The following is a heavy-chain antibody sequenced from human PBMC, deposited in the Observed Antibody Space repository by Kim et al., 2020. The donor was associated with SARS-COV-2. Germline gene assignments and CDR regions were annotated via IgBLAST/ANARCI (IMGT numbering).Heavy chain of an antibody. J-gene: IGHJ6*02. D-gene: IGHD6-13*01. CDR3: ASTIAAAATLSYYYYAMDV. Sequence: GGSLRLSCAASGFTFSSYWMSWVRQAPGKGLEWVANIKQDGSEKYYVDSVKGRFTISRDNAKKSLDLQMNSLRAEDTAVYYCASTIAAAATLSYYYYAMDVWGQGTTVTVSS. CDR1: GFTFSSYW. CDR2: IKQDGSEK. V-gene: IGHV3-7*01.